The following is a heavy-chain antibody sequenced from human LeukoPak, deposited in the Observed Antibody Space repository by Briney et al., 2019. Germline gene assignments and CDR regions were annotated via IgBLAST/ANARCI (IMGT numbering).Heavy chain of an antibody. D-gene: IGHD6-19*01. Sequence: SETLSLTCAVSGGSISSGGYSWSWIRQPPGKGLEWIGYIYHSGSTYYNPSLKSRVTISVDRSKNQFSLKLSSVTAADTAVYYCARYSSGWQPYYFDYWGQGTLVTVSS. CDR2: IYHSGST. V-gene: IGHV4-30-2*01. CDR3: ARYSSGWQPYYFDY. J-gene: IGHJ4*02. CDR1: GGSISSGGYS.